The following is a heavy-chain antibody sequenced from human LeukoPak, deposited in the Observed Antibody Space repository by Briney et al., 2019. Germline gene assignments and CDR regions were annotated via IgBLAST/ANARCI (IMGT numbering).Heavy chain of an antibody. Sequence: SVKVSCKASGGTFSSYAISWVRQAPGQGLEWMGRIIPIFGIASYAQKFQGRVTITADKSTSAAYMELSSLRSEDTAVYYCARGGSSSSMHWFDPWGQGTLVTVSS. CDR1: GGTFSSYA. J-gene: IGHJ5*02. D-gene: IGHD6-6*01. CDR2: IIPIFGIA. CDR3: ARGGSSSSMHWFDP. V-gene: IGHV1-69*04.